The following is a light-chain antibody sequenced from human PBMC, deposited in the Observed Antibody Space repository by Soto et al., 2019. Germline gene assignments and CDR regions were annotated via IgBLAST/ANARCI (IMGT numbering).Light chain of an antibody. J-gene: IGLJ1*01. CDR2: SNN. CDR1: SSNIGSHT. CDR3: ATWDDRLNGYV. Sequence: QSVRTQPPSASGTPGQRVTISCSGSSSNIGSHTVNWFQQLPGTAPKLLIYSNNQRPSGVPDRFSGSKSGTSASLAISGLQSEDEADYYCATWDDRLNGYVFGTGTKVTVL. V-gene: IGLV1-44*01.